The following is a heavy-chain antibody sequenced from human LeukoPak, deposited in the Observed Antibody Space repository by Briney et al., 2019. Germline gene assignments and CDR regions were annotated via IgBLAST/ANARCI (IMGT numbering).Heavy chain of an antibody. CDR2: ISSSSSYI. J-gene: IGHJ5*01. CDR3: ARAGGSWYNLYNRFDS. Sequence: GGSLRLSCAASGFTFSSYSMNWVRQAPGKGLEWVSSISSSSSYIYYADSVKGRFTISRDNAKNSLYLQMNSLRAEDTAVYYCARAGGSWYNLYNRFDSWGQGTLVTVSS. V-gene: IGHV3-21*01. CDR1: GFTFSSYS. D-gene: IGHD6-13*01.